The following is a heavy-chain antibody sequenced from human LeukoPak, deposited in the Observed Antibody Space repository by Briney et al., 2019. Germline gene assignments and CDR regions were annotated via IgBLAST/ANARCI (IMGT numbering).Heavy chain of an antibody. J-gene: IGHJ4*02. CDR2: INPNSGGT. Sequence: EASVKVSCKASGYTFTSYGISWVRQAPGQGLEWMGWINPNSGGTNYAQKFQGRVTMTRDTSISTAYMELSSLRSEDTAVYYCARGMGYCSSTSCSADDYWGQGTLVTVSS. D-gene: IGHD2-2*01. V-gene: IGHV1-2*02. CDR3: ARGMGYCSSTSCSADDY. CDR1: GYTFTSYG.